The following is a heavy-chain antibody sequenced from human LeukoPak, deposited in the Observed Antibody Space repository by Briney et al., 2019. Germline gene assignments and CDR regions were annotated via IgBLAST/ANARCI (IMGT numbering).Heavy chain of an antibody. V-gene: IGHV3-23*01. CDR3: ANRPNTYYYDSSGHY. CDR2: ISGTDGST. Sequence: PGGSLRLSCAASGFTFSSYAMSWVRQAPEKGLEWVSVISGTDGSTYYADSVKGRFTISRDNSKNTLYLQMNSLRAEDTAVYYCANRPNTYYYDSSGHYWGQGTLVTVSS. J-gene: IGHJ4*02. D-gene: IGHD3-22*01. CDR1: GFTFSSYA.